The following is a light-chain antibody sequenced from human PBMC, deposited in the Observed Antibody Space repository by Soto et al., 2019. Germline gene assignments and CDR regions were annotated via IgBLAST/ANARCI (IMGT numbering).Light chain of an antibody. CDR2: DVS. CDR1: SSDVGGYNY. CDR3: CSYAGSLGV. J-gene: IGLJ2*01. V-gene: IGLV2-11*01. Sequence: QSALTQPRSVSGSPGQSVTISCTGTSSDVGGYNYVSWYQQHPGKAPKFMIYDVSKRPSGVPDRFSGSKSGNTASLTISGLQAEDEADYYCCSYAGSLGVFGGGTKLTVL.